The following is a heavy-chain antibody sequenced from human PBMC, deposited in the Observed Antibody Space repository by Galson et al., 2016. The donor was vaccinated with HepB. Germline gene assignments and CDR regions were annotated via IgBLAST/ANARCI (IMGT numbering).Heavy chain of an antibody. Sequence: SLRLSCAASGFTFSSYSMNWVRQAPGKGLEWVSYISSSSSTIYYADPVKGRFTISRDNAKNSLYLHLNSLRVEDTAVYYCAKWGRGWYHFDIWGQGTLVSVSS. D-gene: IGHD6-19*01. CDR2: ISSSSSTI. V-gene: IGHV3-48*04. CDR3: AKWGRGWYHFDI. J-gene: IGHJ4*02. CDR1: GFTFSSYS.